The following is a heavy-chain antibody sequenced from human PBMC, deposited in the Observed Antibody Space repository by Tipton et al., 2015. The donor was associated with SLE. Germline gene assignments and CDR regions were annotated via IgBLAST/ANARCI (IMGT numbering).Heavy chain of an antibody. CDR1: GFTFDDYA. CDR2: ISWDSKSI. D-gene: IGHD1-14*01. V-gene: IGHV3-9*01. J-gene: IGHJ5*02. Sequence: SLRLSCAASGFTFDDYAMHWVRQAPGKGLEWVSGISWDSKSINYADSVKGRFTISRDNTKNSLYLQMNSLRAEDTAVYYCARETGSPWGQGTLVTVSS. CDR3: ARETGSP.